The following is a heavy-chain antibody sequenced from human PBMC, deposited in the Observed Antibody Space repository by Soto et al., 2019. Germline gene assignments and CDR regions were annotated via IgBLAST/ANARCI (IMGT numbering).Heavy chain of an antibody. D-gene: IGHD3-22*01. Sequence: QVQLQESGPGLVKPSQTLSLTCTVSGGSISSGGYYWSWIRQHPGKGLEWIGYIYYSGSTYYNPSLKSRVTISVDTSKNQFSLKLSSVTAADTAVYYCARDLPYYYDSSGPRDAFDIWGQGTMVTVSS. CDR3: ARDLPYYYDSSGPRDAFDI. J-gene: IGHJ3*02. CDR2: IYYSGST. V-gene: IGHV4-31*03. CDR1: GGSISSGGYY.